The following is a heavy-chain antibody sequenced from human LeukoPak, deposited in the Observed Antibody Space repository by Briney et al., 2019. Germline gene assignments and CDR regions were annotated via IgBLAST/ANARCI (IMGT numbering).Heavy chain of an antibody. CDR3: ARYYYDSSGYYYFDY. J-gene: IGHJ4*02. Sequence: GGSLRLSCAASGFTFSSYSMNWVRQAPGKGLEWVSYISSSSSTIYYADSVKGRFTISRDNAKNSLSLQMNSLRAEDTAVYFCARYYYDSSGYYYFDYWGQGTLVTVSS. CDR1: GFTFSSYS. D-gene: IGHD3-22*01. V-gene: IGHV3-48*04. CDR2: ISSSSSTI.